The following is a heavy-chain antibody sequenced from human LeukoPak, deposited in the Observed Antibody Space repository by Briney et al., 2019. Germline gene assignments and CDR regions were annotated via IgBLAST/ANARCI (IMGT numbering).Heavy chain of an antibody. V-gene: IGHV1-2*02. Sequence: GASVKVSCKASGYTVTCYYMHWGRQAPGQGGEWRGWINPNSGGTNYAQKFQGRVTMTRDTSISPAYMALSRLRSDDTAVYYCARGAIRIPGIAAAGTVDYWGQGTLVTVSS. D-gene: IGHD6-13*01. J-gene: IGHJ4*02. CDR3: ARGAIRIPGIAAAGTVDY. CDR2: INPNSGGT. CDR1: GYTVTCYY.